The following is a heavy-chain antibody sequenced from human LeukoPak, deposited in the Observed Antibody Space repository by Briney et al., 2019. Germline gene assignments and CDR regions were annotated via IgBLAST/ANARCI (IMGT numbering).Heavy chain of an antibody. CDR3: AREFVGYFDY. CDR2: IKQDGSEK. J-gene: IGHJ4*02. Sequence: GGSLGLSCAASGFTFGSYWMSWVRQAPGKGLEWVANIKQDGSEKYYVDSVKGRFTISRDNAKNSLYLQMNSLRAEDTAVYYCAREFVGYFDYWGQGTLVTVSS. V-gene: IGHV3-7*03. CDR1: GFTFGSYW. D-gene: IGHD1-26*01.